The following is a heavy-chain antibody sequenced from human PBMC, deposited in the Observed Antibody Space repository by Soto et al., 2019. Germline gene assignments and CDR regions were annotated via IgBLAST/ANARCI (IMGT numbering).Heavy chain of an antibody. CDR1: GYTFTSYY. V-gene: IGHV1-46*01. D-gene: IGHD1-1*01. J-gene: IGHJ4*02. Sequence: AASVKVSCKASGYTFTSYYMHWVRQAPGQGLEWMGIINPSGGSTSYAQKFQGRVTMNRDTSTSTVYMELSSLRSEDTAVYYCARRVEMATTGGSFDYWGQGTLVTVSS. CDR2: INPSGGST. CDR3: ARRVEMATTGGSFDY.